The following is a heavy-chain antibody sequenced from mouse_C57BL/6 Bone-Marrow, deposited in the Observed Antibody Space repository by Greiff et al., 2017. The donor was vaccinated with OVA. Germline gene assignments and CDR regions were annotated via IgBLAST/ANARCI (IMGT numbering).Heavy chain of an antibody. J-gene: IGHJ1*03. CDR1: GYTFTDYY. D-gene: IGHD2-4*01. V-gene: IGHV1-19*01. CDR2: INPYNGGT. CDR3: ARQGDYDGEGWYFDV. Sequence: EVQLQQSGPVLVKPGASVKMSCKASGYTFTDYYMNWVKQSHGKSLEWIGVINPYNGGTSYNQKFKGKATLTVDKSSSTAYMELNSLTSEDSAVYYCARQGDYDGEGWYFDVWGTGTTVTVSS.